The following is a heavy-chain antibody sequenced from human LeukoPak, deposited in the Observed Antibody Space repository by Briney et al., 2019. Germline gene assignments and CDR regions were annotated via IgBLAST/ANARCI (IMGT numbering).Heavy chain of an antibody. CDR2: IYPGDSDT. J-gene: IGHJ4*02. CDR1: GYSFTSYW. D-gene: IGHD6-13*01. Sequence: GESLKISFNGSGYSFTSYWIGWVRQRPGKGLEWIGIIYPGDSDTRYSPSFQGQVTISADKSISTAYLQWSSLKASDTAMYYCARLRKVHSSSWYAVDYWGQGTLVTVSS. CDR3: ARLRKVHSSSWYAVDY. V-gene: IGHV5-51*01.